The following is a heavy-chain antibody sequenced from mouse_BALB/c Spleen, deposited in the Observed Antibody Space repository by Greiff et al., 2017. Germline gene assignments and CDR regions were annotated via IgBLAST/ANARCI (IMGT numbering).Heavy chain of an antibody. CDR3: ARHEGLLYAMDY. CDR2: ISSGGSYT. Sequence: EVQRVESGGDLVKPGGSLKLSCAASGFTFSSYGMSWVRQTPDKRLEWVATISSGGSYTYYPDSVKGRFTISRDNAKNTLYLQMSSLKSEDTAMYYCARHEGLLYAMDYWGQGTSVTVSS. CDR1: GFTFSSYG. D-gene: IGHD1-1*01. J-gene: IGHJ4*01. V-gene: IGHV5-6*01.